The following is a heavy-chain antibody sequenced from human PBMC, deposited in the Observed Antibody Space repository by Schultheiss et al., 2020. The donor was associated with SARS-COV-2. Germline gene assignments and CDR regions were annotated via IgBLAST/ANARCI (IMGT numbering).Heavy chain of an antibody. Sequence: ASVKVSCKASGYTFTSYAMHWVRQAPGQRLEWMGWINAGNGNTKYSQKFQGRVTITRDTSASTAYMELSSLRSEDTAVYYCARDGSGYDYLDYWGQGTLVTVSS. CDR2: INAGNGNT. CDR3: ARDGSGYDYLDY. D-gene: IGHD5-12*01. CDR1: GYTFTSYA. J-gene: IGHJ4*02. V-gene: IGHV1-3*01.